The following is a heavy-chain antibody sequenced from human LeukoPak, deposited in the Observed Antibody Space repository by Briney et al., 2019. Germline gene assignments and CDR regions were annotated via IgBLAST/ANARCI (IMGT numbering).Heavy chain of an antibody. CDR1: GFTFSSYA. D-gene: IGHD5-24*01. Sequence: GGSLRLSCAASGFTFSSYAMSWVRQAPGKVLDGVSAISGSGGSTYYADSVKGRSTISSDNSKNTLYLQTTSLRAEDTAVYYCARVEMATIASYWGQGTLVTVSS. CDR3: ARVEMATIASY. CDR2: ISGSGGST. V-gene: IGHV3-23*01. J-gene: IGHJ4*02.